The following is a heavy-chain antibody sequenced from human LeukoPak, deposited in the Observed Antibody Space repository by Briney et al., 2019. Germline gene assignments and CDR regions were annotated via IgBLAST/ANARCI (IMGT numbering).Heavy chain of an antibody. CDR2: IGWDDDK. V-gene: IGHV2-70*04. J-gene: IGHJ6*03. CDR3: ARFPGGHDYYYYYMDV. Sequence: SGPALVKPTQTLTLTCSFSGFSLSTSGMRVSWIRQAPGKALEWLARIGWDDDKYYSTFPETRLTISKDTSKNQVVLTVTNVDPADTATYYCARFPGGHDYYYYYMDVWGKGTTVTVSS. D-gene: IGHD3-16*01. CDR1: GFSLSTSGMR.